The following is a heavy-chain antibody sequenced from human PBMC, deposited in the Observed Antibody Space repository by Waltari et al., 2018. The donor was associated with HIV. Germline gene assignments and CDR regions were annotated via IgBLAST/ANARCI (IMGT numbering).Heavy chain of an antibody. CDR2: IKQDGSEK. D-gene: IGHD3-22*01. J-gene: IGHJ4*02. CDR1: GFTFSSYW. Sequence: EVQLVESGGGLVQPGGSLRLSCAASGFTFSSYWMSWVRQAPGKGLEWVANIKQDGSEKYYVDSVKGRFTISRDNAKNSLYLQMNSLRAEDTAVYYCARGADYYDSSGYYYGAFDYWGQGTLVTVSS. V-gene: IGHV3-7*01. CDR3: ARGADYYDSSGYYYGAFDY.